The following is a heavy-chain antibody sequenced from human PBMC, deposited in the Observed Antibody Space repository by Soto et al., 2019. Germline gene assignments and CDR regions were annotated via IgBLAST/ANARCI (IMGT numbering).Heavy chain of an antibody. Sequence: GGSLRLSCAASGFTFSSYSMNWVRQAPGKGLEWVSSISSSSSYIYYADSVKGRFTISRDNAKNSLYLQMNSLRAEDTAVYYCARDFLRESNWFDPWGQGTLVTVSS. CDR3: ARDFLRESNWFDP. V-gene: IGHV3-21*01. D-gene: IGHD3-3*01. CDR1: GFTFSSYS. J-gene: IGHJ5*02. CDR2: ISSSSSYI.